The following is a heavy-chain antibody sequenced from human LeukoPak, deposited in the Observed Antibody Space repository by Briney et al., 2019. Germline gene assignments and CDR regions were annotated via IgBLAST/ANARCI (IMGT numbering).Heavy chain of an antibody. D-gene: IGHD6-6*01. V-gene: IGHV1-69*13. CDR2: IISIFGTA. CDR3: ARLPLRSIAVGYYGMDV. Sequence: SVKVSCKASGGTFSSYAISWVRQAPGQGLEWMGGIISIFGTANYAQKFQGRVTITADESTSTAYMELSSLRSEDTAVYYCARLPLRSIAVGYYGMDVWGQGTTVTVSS. CDR1: GGTFSSYA. J-gene: IGHJ6*02.